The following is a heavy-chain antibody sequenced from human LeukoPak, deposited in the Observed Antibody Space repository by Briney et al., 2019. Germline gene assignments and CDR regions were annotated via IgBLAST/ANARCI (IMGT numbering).Heavy chain of an antibody. CDR2: IRYDGSNK. D-gene: IGHD6-13*01. J-gene: IGHJ6*03. V-gene: IGHV3-30*02. CDR1: GFTFSSYG. Sequence: GGSLRLSCAASGFTFSSYGMHWVRQAPGKGLEWVAFIRYDGSNKYYADSVRGRFTISRDNSKNTLYLQMNSLRAEDTAVYYCANVAAAGENYYYYYMDVWGKGTTVTVSS. CDR3: ANVAAAGENYYYYYMDV.